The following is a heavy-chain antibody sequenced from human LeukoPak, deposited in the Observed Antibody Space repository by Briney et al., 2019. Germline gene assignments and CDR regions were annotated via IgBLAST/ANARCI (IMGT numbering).Heavy chain of an antibody. V-gene: IGHV4-4*07. CDR3: GRGAVGATPRVAFDM. CDR2: VYSSEAA. D-gene: IGHD1-26*01. CDR1: GGSMNSYY. Sequence: PSETLSLTCTVSGGSMNSYYWSWIPHPTGQALEYIGRVYSSEAANYNPFLKSRITMSLDTSRNQFSLKMNSVTAADTAVYYCGRGAVGATPRVAFDMWGQGAMVTVS. J-gene: IGHJ3*02.